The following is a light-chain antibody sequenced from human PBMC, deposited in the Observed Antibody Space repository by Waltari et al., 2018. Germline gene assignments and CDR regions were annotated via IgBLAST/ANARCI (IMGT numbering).Light chain of an antibody. V-gene: IGLV2-14*01. Sequence: QSALTQPASVSGSPGQSITISYTGTSNDVGGFNYVSWYQQYPGKAPKLILYEGNKRPSGVSNRFSGSKSGNTASLTISGLQAEDEADYYCSSYTRTNTYVFGTGTGVTVL. J-gene: IGLJ1*01. CDR3: SSYTRTNTYV. CDR2: EGN. CDR1: SNDVGGFNY.